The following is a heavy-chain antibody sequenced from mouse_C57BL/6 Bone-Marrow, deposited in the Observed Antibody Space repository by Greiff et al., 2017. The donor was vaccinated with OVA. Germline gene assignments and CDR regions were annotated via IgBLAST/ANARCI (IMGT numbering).Heavy chain of an antibody. D-gene: IGHD1-1*01. J-gene: IGHJ2*01. CDR1: GYTFTSYW. Sequence: EVQLQQSGTVLARPGASVKMSCKTSGYTFTSYWMHWVKQRPGQGLEWIGAIYPGNSDTCYNQKFKGKAKLTAATSASTAYMELSSLTNEDSAVYYCTPYYYGPDYWGQGTTLTVSS. CDR2: IYPGNSDT. CDR3: TPYYYGPDY. V-gene: IGHV1-5*01.